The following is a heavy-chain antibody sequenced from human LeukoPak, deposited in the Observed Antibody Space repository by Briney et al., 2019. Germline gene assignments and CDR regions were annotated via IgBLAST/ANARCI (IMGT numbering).Heavy chain of an antibody. Sequence: GGSLRLSCAASGFTFSSYGMHWVRQAPGKGLEWVAVTWYDGNHKYYADSVKGRFTISRDNSKNTLHLQMNSLRAEDTAVYYCARVYSSNWYAVYYGMDVWGKGTTVTVSS. V-gene: IGHV3-33*01. CDR1: GFTFSSYG. D-gene: IGHD6-13*01. J-gene: IGHJ6*04. CDR3: ARVYSSNWYAVYYGMDV. CDR2: TWYDGNHK.